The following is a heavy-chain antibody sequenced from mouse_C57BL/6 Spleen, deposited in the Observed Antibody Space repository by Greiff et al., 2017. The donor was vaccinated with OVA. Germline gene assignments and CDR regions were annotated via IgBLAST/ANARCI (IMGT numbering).Heavy chain of an antibody. D-gene: IGHD1-1*01. CDR1: GYTFTSYG. V-gene: IGHV1-58*01. CDR2: IYIGNGYT. Sequence: VQLKQSGAELVRPGSSVKMSCKTSGYTFTSYGINWVKQRPGQGLEWIGYIYIGNGYTEYNEKFKGKATLTSDTSSSTAYMQLSSLTSEDSAIYVCARPHYYGSSYVGYFDVWGTGTTVTVSS. J-gene: IGHJ1*03. CDR3: ARPHYYGSSYVGYFDV.